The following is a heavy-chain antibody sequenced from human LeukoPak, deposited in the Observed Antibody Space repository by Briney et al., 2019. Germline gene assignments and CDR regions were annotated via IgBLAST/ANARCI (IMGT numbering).Heavy chain of an antibody. V-gene: IGHV3-23*01. CDR1: GFIFTDAW. D-gene: IGHD4-17*01. Sequence: GGSLRLSCAASGFIFTDAWMSWVRQAPGKGLEWVSAISGSGGSTYYADSVKGRFTISRDNSKNTLYLQMNSLRAEDTAVYYCAKIKGRGVTTAAFDYWGQGTLVTVSS. CDR3: AKIKGRGVTTAAFDY. J-gene: IGHJ4*02. CDR2: ISGSGGST.